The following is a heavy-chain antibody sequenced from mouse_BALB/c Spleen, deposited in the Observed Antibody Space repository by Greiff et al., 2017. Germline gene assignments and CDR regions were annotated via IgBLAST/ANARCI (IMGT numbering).Heavy chain of an antibody. CDR3: ARYYGSSPYYAMDY. CDR1: GYTFPDYA. CDR2: ISTYYGDA. V-gene: IGHV1-67*01. Sequence: QVQLKESGAELVRPGVSVKTSCKGSGYTFPDYAMHWVKQSHAKSLEWIGVISTYYGDASYNQKFKGKATMTVDKSSSTAYMELARLTSEDSAIYYCARYYGSSPYYAMDYWGQGTSVTVSA. D-gene: IGHD1-1*01. J-gene: IGHJ4*01.